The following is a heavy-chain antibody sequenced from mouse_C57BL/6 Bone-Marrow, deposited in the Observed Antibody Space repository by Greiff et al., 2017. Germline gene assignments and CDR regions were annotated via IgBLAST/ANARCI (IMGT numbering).Heavy chain of an antibody. V-gene: IGHV2-3*01. D-gene: IGHD2-4*01. J-gene: IGHJ2*01. Sequence: VKLLESGPGLVAPSQSLSITCTVSGFSLPSYGVSWVRQPPGKGLEWLGVIWGDGSTHYHSALISRLSISKDNSKSQVFLKLNRLQPDDTATYYCARLRRGRGVGYWGQGTTLTVSS. CDR3: ARLRRGRGVGY. CDR1: GFSLPSYG. CDR2: IWGDGST.